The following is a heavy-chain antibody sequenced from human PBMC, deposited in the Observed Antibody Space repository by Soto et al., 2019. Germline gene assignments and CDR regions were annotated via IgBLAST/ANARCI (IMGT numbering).Heavy chain of an antibody. CDR2: IGLSVDTI. J-gene: IGHJ4*02. Sequence: WGSLRLSCAVSGFSFTNYEMNWVRQAPGKGLEWIAYIGLSVDTIYYADSVKGRFTISRDHAKNSLELQMNSLRADDTALYYCARESFSASPNFSECWGRGTKVIVSA. D-gene: IGHD3-16*01. CDR1: GFSFTNYE. V-gene: IGHV3-48*03. CDR3: ARESFSASPNFSEC.